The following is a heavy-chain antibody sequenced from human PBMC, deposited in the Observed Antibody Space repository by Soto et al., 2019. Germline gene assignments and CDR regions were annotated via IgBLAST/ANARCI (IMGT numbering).Heavy chain of an antibody. CDR2: VGGSGGSK. V-gene: IGHV3-23*01. CDR1: GFTFSNYA. D-gene: IGHD2-15*01. J-gene: IGHJ4*02. Sequence: GGSLRLSCAASGFTFSNYAMSWVRQAPGKGLEWVSTVGGSGGSKYYAVAVKGRFTTSSDNSKNKLFLRMNSLRAEDTAVYYCAKGLPNIVVVVAAFDYWGQGTLVTVSS. CDR3: AKGLPNIVVVVAAFDY.